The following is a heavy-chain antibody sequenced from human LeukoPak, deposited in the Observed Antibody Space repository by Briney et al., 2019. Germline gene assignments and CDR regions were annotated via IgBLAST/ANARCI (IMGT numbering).Heavy chain of an antibody. CDR3: ARDAPRSSGSNWFDP. CDR2: IYYSGST. Sequence: PSQTLSLTCTVSGVSISSGDYYWSWIRQPPGKGLEWIGYIYYSGSTYYNPSLKSRVTISIDTSKNQFSLKLSSVTAADTAVYYCARDAPRSSGSNWFDPWGQGTLVTVSS. CDR1: GVSISSGDYY. J-gene: IGHJ5*02. D-gene: IGHD3-22*01. V-gene: IGHV4-30-4*01.